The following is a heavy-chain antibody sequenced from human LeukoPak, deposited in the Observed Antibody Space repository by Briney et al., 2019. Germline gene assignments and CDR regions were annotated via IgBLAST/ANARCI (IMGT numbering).Heavy chain of an antibody. CDR2: IYPGDSDT. CDR3: AKHTYSGSYYRWFDP. V-gene: IGHV5-51*01. CDR1: GYXFTSYW. J-gene: IGHJ5*02. D-gene: IGHD1-26*01. Sequence: GESLKISCNGSGYXFTSYWICWVRQMPGKGLEWMGIIYPGDSDTRYSPSFQGQVTISADKSISTAYLQWSSLKASDTAMYYCAKHTYSGSYYRWFDPWGQGTLVTVSS.